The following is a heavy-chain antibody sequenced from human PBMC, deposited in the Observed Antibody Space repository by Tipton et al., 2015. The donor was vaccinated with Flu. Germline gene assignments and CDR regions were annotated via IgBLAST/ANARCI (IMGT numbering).Heavy chain of an antibody. V-gene: IGHV4-59*08. Sequence: TLSLTCSVSGGSISPYYWSWIRQPPGKGLEWIGNIFRTGTTYRNPSLKSRVTISIDRSKNQFSLNLFSVTAADTAVYYCARRDYSNYVSDPKSWFDPWGQGILVTVSS. CDR3: ARRDYSNYVSDPKSWFDP. CDR2: IFRTGTT. D-gene: IGHD4-11*01. J-gene: IGHJ5*02. CDR1: GGSISPYY.